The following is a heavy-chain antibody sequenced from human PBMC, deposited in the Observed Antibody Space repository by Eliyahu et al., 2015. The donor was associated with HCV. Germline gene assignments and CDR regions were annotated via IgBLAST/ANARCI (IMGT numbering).Heavy chain of an antibody. V-gene: IGHV3-23*01. CDR1: GFTFSVYA. D-gene: IGHD3-22*01. CDR3: AKDRVYDSSGTDAFDI. J-gene: IGHJ3*02. CDR2: ISLSDGGT. Sequence: EVQLLESGGGLVQPGGSLRLSCAASGFTFSVYALSWVRQAPGKGLEWVSAISLSDGGTYYADSVKGRFTISRDNSKNTLYLQMNSLRAEDTAVYYCAKDRVYDSSGTDAFDIWGQGTMVTVSS.